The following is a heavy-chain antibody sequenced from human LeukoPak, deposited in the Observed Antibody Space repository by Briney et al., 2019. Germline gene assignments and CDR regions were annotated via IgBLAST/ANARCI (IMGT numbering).Heavy chain of an antibody. CDR2: FDPEDGET. D-gene: IGHD2-15*01. CDR1: GYTLTELS. CDR3: ARNGCSGGSCYRLNYYYYGMDV. V-gene: IGHV1-24*01. Sequence: VASVKVSCKVSGYTLTELSMHWVRQAPGKGLEWMGGFDPEDGETIYAQKFQGRVTMTEDTSTDTAYMELSSLRSEDTAVYYCARNGCSGGSCYRLNYYYYGMDVWGQGTTVTVSS. J-gene: IGHJ6*02.